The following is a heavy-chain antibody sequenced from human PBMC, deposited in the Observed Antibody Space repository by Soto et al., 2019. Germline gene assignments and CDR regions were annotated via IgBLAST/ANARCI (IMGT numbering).Heavy chain of an antibody. V-gene: IGHV5-51*01. CDR2: IYPGDSDT. CDR3: ARLEDPDYYDSSGYSGY. D-gene: IGHD3-22*01. J-gene: IGHJ4*02. CDR1: GYSFTSYW. Sequence: GESLKISCKGSGYSFTSYWNGWVRQMPGKGLEWMGIIYPGDSDTRYSPSFQGQVTISADKSISTAYLQWSSLKASDTAMYYCARLEDPDYYDSSGYSGYWGQGTLVTVSS.